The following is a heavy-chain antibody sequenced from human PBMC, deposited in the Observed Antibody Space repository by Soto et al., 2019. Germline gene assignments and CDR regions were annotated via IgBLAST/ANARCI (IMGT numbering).Heavy chain of an antibody. Sequence: GGSLRLSCAASGFTFDDYAMHWVRQAPGKGLEWVSLISWDGGSTYYADSVKGRFTISRDNSKNSLYLQMNSLRAEDTALYYCAKASSVGATYYYYYGMDVWGQGTTVTVSS. CDR1: GFTFDDYA. CDR2: ISWDGGST. J-gene: IGHJ6*02. D-gene: IGHD1-26*01. V-gene: IGHV3-43D*03. CDR3: AKASSVGATYYYYYGMDV.